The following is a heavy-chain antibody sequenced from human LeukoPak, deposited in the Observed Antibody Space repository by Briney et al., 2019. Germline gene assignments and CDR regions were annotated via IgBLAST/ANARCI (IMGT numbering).Heavy chain of an antibody. CDR1: GYTFTGYY. CDR3: ARGLDDYGDHLGAFDI. CDR2: INSNSGGT. Sequence: ASVNVSCQASGYTFTGYYIHWVRQAAGQGLAWMGRINSNSGGTNYAQKFQCKVTITRDTSMTTAYIELSRLRSDDTAVYDCARGLDDYGDHLGAFDIWGQGTMVTVSS. V-gene: IGHV1-2*06. D-gene: IGHD4-17*01. J-gene: IGHJ3*02.